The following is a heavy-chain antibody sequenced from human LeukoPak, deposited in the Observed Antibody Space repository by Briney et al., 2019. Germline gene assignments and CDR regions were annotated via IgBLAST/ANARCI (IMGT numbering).Heavy chain of an antibody. J-gene: IGHJ4*02. Sequence: PGGSLRLSCAASGFTFSSHAMSWVRQAPGKGLEWVSSISSSSSYIYYADSVKGRFTISRDNAKNSLYLQMNSQRAEDTAVYYCARAKRTAMAPDYWGQGTLVTVSS. D-gene: IGHD5-18*01. CDR3: ARAKRTAMAPDY. CDR2: ISSSSSYI. CDR1: GFTFSSHA. V-gene: IGHV3-21*01.